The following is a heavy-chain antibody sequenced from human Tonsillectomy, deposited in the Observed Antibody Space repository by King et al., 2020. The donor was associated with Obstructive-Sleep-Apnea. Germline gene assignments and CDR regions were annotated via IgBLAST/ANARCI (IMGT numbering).Heavy chain of an antibody. CDR2: ISYDGSNK. CDR1: GFTFSSYD. D-gene: IGHD6-13*01. J-gene: IGHJ6*02. CDR3: AKEMIAAAATGGMDV. Sequence: VQLVESGGGVVQPGRSLRLSCAASGFTFSSYDMHWVRQAPGKGLEGVAVISYDGSNKYYAASVKGRFTVSRDNSKNTLYLQMNSLRPEDTAGYYCAKEMIAAAATGGMDVWGQGTTVTVSS. V-gene: IGHV3-30*18.